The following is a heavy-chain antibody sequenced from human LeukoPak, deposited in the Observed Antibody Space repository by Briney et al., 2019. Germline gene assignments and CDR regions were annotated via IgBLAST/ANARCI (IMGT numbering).Heavy chain of an antibody. CDR2: IYYSGST. J-gene: IGHJ5*02. V-gene: IGHV4-39*01. D-gene: IGHD3-16*01. Sequence: SETLSLTCTVSGGSISSSSYYWGWIRQPPGKGLEWIGSIYYSGSTYYNPSLKSRVTISVDTSKNQFSLKLSSVTAADTAVYYCARHPIDCVRKEVSFDPWGQGTLVTVSS. CDR3: ARHPIDCVRKEVSFDP. CDR1: GGSISSSSYY.